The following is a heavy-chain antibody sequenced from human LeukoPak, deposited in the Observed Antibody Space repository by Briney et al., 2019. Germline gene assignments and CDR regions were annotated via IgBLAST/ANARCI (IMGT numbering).Heavy chain of an antibody. Sequence: GGSLRLSCAASGFTVSSNYMSWVRQAPGKGLEWVSVIYSGGSTYYADSVKGRFTISRDNSKNTLYLQVNSLRAEDTAVYYCAREYSYGYGPWFDPWGRGTLVTVSS. V-gene: IGHV3-66*01. J-gene: IGHJ5*02. CDR2: IYSGGST. D-gene: IGHD5-18*01. CDR3: AREYSYGYGPWFDP. CDR1: GFTVSSNY.